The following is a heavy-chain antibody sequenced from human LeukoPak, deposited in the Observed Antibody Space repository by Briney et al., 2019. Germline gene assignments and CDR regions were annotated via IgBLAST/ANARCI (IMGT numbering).Heavy chain of an antibody. V-gene: IGHV3-23*01. Sequence: GGSLRLSCAASGFTFSSYAMSWVRQAPGKGLEWVSAISGSGGSTYYADSVKGRSTISRDNSKNTLYLQMNSLRAEDTAVYYCAKGLRYSSGWSYGMDVWGQGTTVTVSS. CDR1: GFTFSSYA. CDR2: ISGSGGST. J-gene: IGHJ6*02. CDR3: AKGLRYSSGWSYGMDV. D-gene: IGHD6-19*01.